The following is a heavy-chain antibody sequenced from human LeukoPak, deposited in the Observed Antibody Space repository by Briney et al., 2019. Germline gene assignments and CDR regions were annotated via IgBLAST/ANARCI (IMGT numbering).Heavy chain of an antibody. CDR3: ARGIQDSSSWPIDY. CDR2: ISSSSSTI. CDR1: GFTFSSYS. Sequence: GGSLRLSCAASGFTFSSYSMNWVRQAPGKGLEWVSYISSSSSTIYYADSVKGRFTISRNNAKNSLYLQMNSLRAEDTAVYYCARGIQDSSSWPIDYWGQGTLVTVSS. V-gene: IGHV3-48*01. D-gene: IGHD6-13*01. J-gene: IGHJ4*02.